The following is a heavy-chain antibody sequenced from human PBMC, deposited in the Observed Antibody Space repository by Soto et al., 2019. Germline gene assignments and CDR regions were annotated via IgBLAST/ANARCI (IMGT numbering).Heavy chain of an antibody. CDR1: GYTFTSYG. V-gene: IGHV1-18*01. CDR3: AREDYHDSSGYLEEFDY. Sequence: QVHLVQSGAEVKKPGASVKVSCKASGYTFTSYGISWVRQAPGQGLEWMGWISAYNGNTNYAQKLQGRVTMTTNTSTSTAYMELRSLRSDDTAVYYCAREDYHDSSGYLEEFDYWGQGTLVTVSS. CDR2: ISAYNGNT. D-gene: IGHD3-22*01. J-gene: IGHJ4*02.